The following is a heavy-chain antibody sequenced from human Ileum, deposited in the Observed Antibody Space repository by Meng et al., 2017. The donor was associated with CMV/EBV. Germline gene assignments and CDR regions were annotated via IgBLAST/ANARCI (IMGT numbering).Heavy chain of an antibody. Sequence: QVQPRESGPGLEKPSQTLSVPCNVSGDSITNYDYYWSRLCPPPGKGLEWIGSIYYNGTNYYNPSLKSRIVILVATSRRPFSLIVSSVTAADTVVYYCAKYSGPSRWFDPWGQGTLVTVSS. CDR1: GDSITNYDYY. CDR3: AKYSGPSRWFDP. CDR2: IYYNGTN. V-gene: IGHV4-30-4*01. J-gene: IGHJ5*02. D-gene: IGHD5-12*01.